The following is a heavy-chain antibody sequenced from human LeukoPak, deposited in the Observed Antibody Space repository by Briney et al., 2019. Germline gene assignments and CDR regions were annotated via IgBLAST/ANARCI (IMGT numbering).Heavy chain of an antibody. CDR2: ISGSGGST. CDR3: EKQSSGSYYPHAFDI. Sequence: PGGSLRLSCAASGFTFSSYAMSWVRQAPGEGLEWGSAISGSGGSTYYADSVKGRFSISIDTSKNTLYLKMNSVRAEDTAFYYVEKQSSGSYYPHAFDIWGQGKMVTVSS. CDR1: GFTFSSYA. D-gene: IGHD3-10*01. V-gene: IGHV3-23*01. J-gene: IGHJ3*02.